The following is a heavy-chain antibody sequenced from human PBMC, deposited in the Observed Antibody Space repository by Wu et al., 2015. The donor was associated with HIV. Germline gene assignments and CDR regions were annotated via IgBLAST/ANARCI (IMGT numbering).Heavy chain of an antibody. CDR2: IIPIFGTA. J-gene: IGHJ3*02. CDR3: ARGAGYSSGWGHGFDAFDI. D-gene: IGHD6-19*01. V-gene: IGHV1-69*05. CDR1: GGTFSSYA. Sequence: QVQLVQSGAEVKKPGSSVKVSCKASGGTFSSYAISWVRQAPGQGLEWMGGIIPIFGTANYAQKFQGRVTITTDESTSTAYMELSSLRSEDTAVYYCARGAGYSSGWGHGFDAFDIWGQGDNGHRLF.